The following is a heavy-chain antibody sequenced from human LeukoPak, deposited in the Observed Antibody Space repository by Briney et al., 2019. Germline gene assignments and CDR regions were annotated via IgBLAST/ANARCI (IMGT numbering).Heavy chain of an antibody. V-gene: IGHV3-43*02. CDR1: GFTFDDYA. D-gene: IGHD3-22*01. CDR3: AKDSSGYYYVFQH. CDR2: ISGDGGST. J-gene: IGHJ1*01. Sequence: GGSLRLSCAASGFTFDDYAMHWVRQAPGKGLEWVSLISGDGGSTYYGDSVKGRFTISRDNSKNSLYLQMSSLGTEDTALYYCAKDSSGYYYVFQHWGQGTLVTVSS.